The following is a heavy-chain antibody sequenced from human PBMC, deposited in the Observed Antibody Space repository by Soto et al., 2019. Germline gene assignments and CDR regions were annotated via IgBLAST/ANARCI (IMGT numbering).Heavy chain of an antibody. CDR1: ELNFNIAW. D-gene: IGHD1-1*01. CDR2: IKNNADGGTT. J-gene: IGHJ3*02. V-gene: IGHV3-15*01. CDR3: TAMNDRDAFDI. Sequence: EEQLVESGGGLVERGGSLRLSCAASELNFNIAWLSWVRQAPGKGLEWVGRIKNNADGGTTDNAAPVKDRFTISRDDSNSTLYLQMNSLKIEDTAMYYCTAMNDRDAFDIWGQGTMVTVAS.